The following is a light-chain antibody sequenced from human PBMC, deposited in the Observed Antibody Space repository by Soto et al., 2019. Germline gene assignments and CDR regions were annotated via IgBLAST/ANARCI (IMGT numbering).Light chain of an antibody. CDR1: QDISVY. CDR2: SAS. CDR3: QKFNTAPLT. V-gene: IGKV1-27*01. J-gene: IGKJ5*01. Sequence: DIQMTQSPSSLSASVGDRVTITCRASQDISVYLAWYQQKPGKVPTLLISSASTLQSGVPSRFSGSGSGTDFTLTISSLQPEDVATYFCQKFNTAPLTFGQGTRLEIK.